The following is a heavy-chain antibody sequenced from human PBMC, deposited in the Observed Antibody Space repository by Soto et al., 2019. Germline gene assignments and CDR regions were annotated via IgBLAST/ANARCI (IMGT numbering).Heavy chain of an antibody. J-gene: IGHJ4*02. V-gene: IGHV4-34*01. CDR1: VVSFSGYY. D-gene: IGHD2-21*02. CDR3: ARHHCGGACYSDYFDY. CDR2: INHSGST. Sequence: SETLSLTCAFYVVSFSGYYWSCIRHPPGKGLEWIGEINHSGSTSYNPSLKSRVTISVDTSKNQFPLKLSSVTAADTAVYYCARHHCGGACYSDYFDYWGQRSLATVPX.